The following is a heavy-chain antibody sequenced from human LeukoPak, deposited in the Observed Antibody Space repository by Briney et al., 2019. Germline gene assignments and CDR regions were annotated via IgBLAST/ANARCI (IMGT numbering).Heavy chain of an antibody. V-gene: IGHV3-21*01. CDR1: GFTFSSYS. Sequence: GGSLRLSRGASGFTFSSYSMNWVRQAPGKGLEWVSSISSSSSYIYYADSVKGRFTISRDNAKNSLSLQMSSLRPEDTAIYFCARDHVWAFDIWGQGTMVTVSS. D-gene: IGHD2-21*01. J-gene: IGHJ3*02. CDR2: ISSSSSYI. CDR3: ARDHVWAFDI.